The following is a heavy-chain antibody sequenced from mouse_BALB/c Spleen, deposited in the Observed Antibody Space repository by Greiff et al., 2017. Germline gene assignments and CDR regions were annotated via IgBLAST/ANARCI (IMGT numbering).Heavy chain of an antibody. J-gene: IGHJ1*01. Sequence: EVQRVESGGGLVKLGGSLKLSCAASGFTFSSYYMSWVRQTPEKRLELVAAINSNGGSTYYPDTVKGRFTISRDNAKNTLYLQMSSLKSEDTALYYCARQDSYGSSYWYFDVWGAGTTVTVSS. D-gene: IGHD1-1*01. CDR2: INSNGGST. V-gene: IGHV5-6-2*01. CDR1: GFTFSSYY. CDR3: ARQDSYGSSYWYFDV.